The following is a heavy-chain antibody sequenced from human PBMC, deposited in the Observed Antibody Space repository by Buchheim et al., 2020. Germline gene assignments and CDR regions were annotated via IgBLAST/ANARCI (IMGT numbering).Heavy chain of an antibody. J-gene: IGHJ6*02. D-gene: IGHD3-22*01. CDR1: GGTFSSYA. CDR3: ARDYYDSSGYYSYYNGMDV. CDR2: IIPILGIA. Sequence: QVQLVQSGAEVKKPGSSVKVSCKASGGTFSSYAISWVRQAPGQGLEWMGRIIPILGIANYAQKFQGRVTIPADKSTSTAYMELSSLRSEDTAVYYCARDYYDSSGYYSYYNGMDVWGQGTT. V-gene: IGHV1-69*04.